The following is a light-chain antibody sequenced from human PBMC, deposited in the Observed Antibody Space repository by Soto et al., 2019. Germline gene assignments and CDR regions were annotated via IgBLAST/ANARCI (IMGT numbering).Light chain of an antibody. CDR1: QSVSSY. J-gene: IGKJ4*01. CDR3: QQRNGWPPT. CDR2: DAS. Sequence: EIVLTQSPTTLSLSPGERATLSCRASQSVSSYFAWYQQKPGQAPRLLIYDASTRAAGIPARFSGSGSGTDFTLPISSLEPEDFAVYYCQQRNGWPPTFGGGTKVEIK. V-gene: IGKV3-11*01.